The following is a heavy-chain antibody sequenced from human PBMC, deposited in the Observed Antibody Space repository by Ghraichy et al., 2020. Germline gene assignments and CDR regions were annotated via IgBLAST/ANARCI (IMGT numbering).Heavy chain of an antibody. Sequence: SETLSLTCAVYGGSFSGYYWSWIRQPPGKGLEWIGEINHSGSTNYNPSLKSRVTISVDTSKNQFSLKLISVTAADTAVYYCARSPRGGYSYGLYYFDDWGEGTLVTV. V-gene: IGHV4-34*01. CDR2: INHSGST. D-gene: IGHD5-18*01. CDR3: ARSPRGGYSYGLYYFDD. J-gene: IGHJ4*02. CDR1: GGSFSGYY.